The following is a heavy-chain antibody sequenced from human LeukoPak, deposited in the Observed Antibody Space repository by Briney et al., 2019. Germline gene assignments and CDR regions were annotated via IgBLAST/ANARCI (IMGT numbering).Heavy chain of an antibody. V-gene: IGHV1-46*01. CDR3: ARVSSDCSSTSCYVYDAFDI. D-gene: IGHD2-2*01. CDR1: GYTFTSYY. CDR2: TNPSGGST. Sequence: ASVKVSCKASGYTFTSYYMHWVRQAPGQGLEWMGITNPSGGSTSYAQKFQGRVTMTRDTSTSTVYMELSSLRSEDTAVYYCARVSSDCSSTSCYVYDAFDIWGQGTMVTVSS. J-gene: IGHJ3*02.